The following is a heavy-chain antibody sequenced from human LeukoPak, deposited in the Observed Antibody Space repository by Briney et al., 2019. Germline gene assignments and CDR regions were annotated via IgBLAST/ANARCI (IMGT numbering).Heavy chain of an antibody. Sequence: NPSETLSLTCTVSGDSISSTSYDWGWIRQPPGKGLEWIGSIHYSGNTYYNPSLKSRVTISMDTSKNQFSLNLRSVTAADTAVYYCARGEGGIAAAGTDFWGQGTLVTVSS. CDR2: IHYSGNT. CDR3: ARGEGGIAAAGTDF. D-gene: IGHD6-13*01. V-gene: IGHV4-39*07. CDR1: GDSISSTSYD. J-gene: IGHJ4*02.